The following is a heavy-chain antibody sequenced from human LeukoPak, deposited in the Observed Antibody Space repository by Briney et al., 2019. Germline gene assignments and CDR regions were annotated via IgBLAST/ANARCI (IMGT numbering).Heavy chain of an antibody. Sequence: SETLSLTCTVSGGSISSGGYYWSWIRQHPGKGLEWIGYIYHSGSTYYNPSLKSRVTISVDTSKNQFSLKLSSVTAADTAVYYCANFDSSGYFGFDYWGQGTLVTVSS. J-gene: IGHJ4*02. CDR2: IYHSGST. CDR3: ANFDSSGYFGFDY. V-gene: IGHV4-31*03. D-gene: IGHD3-22*01. CDR1: GGSISSGGYY.